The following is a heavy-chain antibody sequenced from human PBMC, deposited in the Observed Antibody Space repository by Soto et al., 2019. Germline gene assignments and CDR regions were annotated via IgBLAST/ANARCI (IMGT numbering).Heavy chain of an antibody. Sequence: EVQLVESGGGLVKPGGSLRLSCAASGFTFSSYSMNWVRQAPGKGLEWVSSISGGSSYIYYADSVKGRFTISRDNAKNSLYLQMNSPRDEDTAVYYCARGKGMDVWGQGTTVTVSS. CDR2: ISGGSSYI. J-gene: IGHJ6*02. CDR3: ARGKGMDV. CDR1: GFTFSSYS. V-gene: IGHV3-21*01.